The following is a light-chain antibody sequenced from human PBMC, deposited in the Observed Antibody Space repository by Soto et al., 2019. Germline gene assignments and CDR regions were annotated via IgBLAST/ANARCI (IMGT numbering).Light chain of an antibody. CDR1: SSDVGSYNL. CDR3: SSYTSSSTLFYV. J-gene: IGLJ1*01. CDR2: EGS. Sequence: QSALTQPASVSGSPGQSITISCTGTSSDVGSYNLVSWYQQHPGKAPKLMIYEGSKRPSGVSNRFSGSKSGNTASLTISGLQAEDEADYYCSSYTSSSTLFYVFGTGTKLTVL. V-gene: IGLV2-14*02.